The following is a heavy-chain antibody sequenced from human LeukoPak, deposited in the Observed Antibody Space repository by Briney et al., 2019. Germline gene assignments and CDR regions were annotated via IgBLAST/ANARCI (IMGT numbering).Heavy chain of an antibody. J-gene: IGHJ4*02. D-gene: IGHD1-26*01. V-gene: IGHV1-8*03. CDR1: GYTFTSYD. CDR2: MNPNSGNT. CDR3: ARGRAGAIKGDY. Sequence: PEASVKVSCKASGYTFTSYDINWVRQATGQGLEWMGWMNPNSGNTGYAQKFQGRVTITRNTSISTAYMELSSLRSEDTAVYYCARGRAGAIKGDYWGQGTLVTVSS.